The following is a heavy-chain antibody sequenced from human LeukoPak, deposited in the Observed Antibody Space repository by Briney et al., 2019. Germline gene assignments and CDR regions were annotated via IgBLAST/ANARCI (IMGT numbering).Heavy chain of an antibody. V-gene: IGHV3-30-3*01. CDR1: GFTFSSYA. Sequence: GGSLRLSCAASGFTFSSYAMHWVRQAPGKGLEWVAVISYDGSNKYYADSVKGRFTISRDNSKNTLYLQMNSLRAEDTAVYYCARDGYGYSYGYFDYWGQGTLVTVSS. CDR3: ARDGYGYSYGYFDY. J-gene: IGHJ4*02. CDR2: ISYDGSNK. D-gene: IGHD5-18*01.